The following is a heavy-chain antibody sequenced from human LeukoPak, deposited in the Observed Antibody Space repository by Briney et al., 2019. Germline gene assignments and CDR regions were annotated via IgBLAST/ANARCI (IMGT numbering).Heavy chain of an antibody. CDR3: ARVYRVVVVAATRTNWFDP. CDR2: INHSGST. D-gene: IGHD2-15*01. CDR1: GGSFSGYY. J-gene: IGHJ5*02. Sequence: SETLSLTCAVYGGSFSGYYWSWIRQPPGKGLEWIGEINHSGSTYYNPSLKSRVTISVDTSKNQFSLKLSSVTAADTAVYYCARVYRVVVVAATRTNWFDPWGQGTLVTVSS. V-gene: IGHV4-34*01.